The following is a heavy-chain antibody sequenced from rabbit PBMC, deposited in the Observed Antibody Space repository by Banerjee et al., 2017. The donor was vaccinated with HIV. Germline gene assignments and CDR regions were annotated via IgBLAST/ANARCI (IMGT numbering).Heavy chain of an antibody. CDR2: IYTGSKNAT. CDR3: ARAYNTYSYGYPYATYFGL. J-gene: IGHJ6*01. V-gene: IGHV1S40*01. Sequence: QSLEESGGDLVKPEASLTLTCTASGFSFSSGYDMCWVRQAPGKGLEWIGCIYTGSKNATYYASWAKDRFTISKTSSTTVTLQMTSLTAADTATYFCARAYNTYSYGYPYATYFGLWGPGTLVTVS. D-gene: IGHD6-1*01. CDR1: GFSFSSGYD.